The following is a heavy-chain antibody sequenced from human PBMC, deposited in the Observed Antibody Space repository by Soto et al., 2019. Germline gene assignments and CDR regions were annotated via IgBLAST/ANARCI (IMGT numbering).Heavy chain of an antibody. V-gene: IGHV4-59*01. CDR1: GGSISSYY. CDR2: IYYSGST. J-gene: IGHJ4*02. CDR3: ARDRASYSSGWYFDY. D-gene: IGHD6-19*01. Sequence: SETLSLTCTVSGGSISSYYWSWIRQPPGKGLEWIGYIYYSGSTNYNPSLKSPVTISVDTSKNQFSLKLSSVTAADTAVYYCARDRASYSSGWYFDYWGQGTLVTVSS.